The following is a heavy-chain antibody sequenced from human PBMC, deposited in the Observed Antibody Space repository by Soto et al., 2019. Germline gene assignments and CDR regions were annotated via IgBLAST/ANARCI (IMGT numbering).Heavy chain of an antibody. CDR2: ISIRGGDE. Sequence: VQLVESGGGVVQPGKSLRLSCAASGFTFRSYAMHWARPAPGKGLEWVTVISIRGGDEYYAESVMGRFTISRDDSKNTLYLQMDSLRVEDTAVYYCARGTIVARQHLDYWGQGTLVTVSS. J-gene: IGHJ4*02. D-gene: IGHD6-6*01. CDR1: GFTFRSYA. CDR3: ARGTIVARQHLDY. V-gene: IGHV3-30*03.